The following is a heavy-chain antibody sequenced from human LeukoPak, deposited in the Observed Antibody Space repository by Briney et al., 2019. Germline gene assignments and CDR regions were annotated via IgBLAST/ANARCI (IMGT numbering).Heavy chain of an antibody. Sequence: SVKVSCKASGGTFSSCAISWVRQAPGQGLEWMGGIIPIFGTANYAQKFQGRVTITADESTSTAYMELSSLRSEDTAVYYCAGWYYYDSSGYYYYFDYWGQGTLVTVSS. CDR1: GGTFSSCA. CDR3: AGWYYYDSSGYYYYFDY. CDR2: IIPIFGTA. V-gene: IGHV1-69*01. J-gene: IGHJ4*02. D-gene: IGHD3-22*01.